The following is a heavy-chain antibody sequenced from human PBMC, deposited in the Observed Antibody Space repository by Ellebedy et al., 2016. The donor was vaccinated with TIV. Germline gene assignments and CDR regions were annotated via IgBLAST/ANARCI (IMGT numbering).Heavy chain of an antibody. CDR2: VSYDGNNK. J-gene: IGHJ4*02. CDR1: GFTFSSSP. V-gene: IGHV3-30-3*01. Sequence: GGSLRLXCAASGFTFSSSPMHWVRQAPGRGLEWVAVVSYDGNNKYYADSVKGRFTISRDNSKNTLYLQMNSLRTDDTALYYCAEVFDYWGQGTLVTVSS. CDR3: AEVFDY.